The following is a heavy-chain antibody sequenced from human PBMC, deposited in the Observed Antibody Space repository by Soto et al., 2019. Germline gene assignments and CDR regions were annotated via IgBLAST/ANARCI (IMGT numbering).Heavy chain of an antibody. D-gene: IGHD1-1*01. V-gene: IGHV3-23*01. Sequence: GESLKISCAASGFSFSSYAMNWVRQAPGKGLEWVSGIRGSGGSTYYADSVKGRFTISRDNSKNTLDLQMNSLRAEDTAVYYCAKDRGSNWYESADCWGQGILVTVSS. CDR3: AKDRGSNWYESADC. J-gene: IGHJ4*02. CDR1: GFSFSSYA. CDR2: IRGSGGST.